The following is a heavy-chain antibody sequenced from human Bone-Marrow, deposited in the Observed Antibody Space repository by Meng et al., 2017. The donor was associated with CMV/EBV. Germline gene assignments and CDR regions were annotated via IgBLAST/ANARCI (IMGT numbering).Heavy chain of an antibody. J-gene: IGHJ4*02. D-gene: IGHD4-23*01. CDR2: ISAYNGQK. V-gene: IGHV1-18*01. CDR3: VRDLGSTPAIFFDY. Sequence: ASVKVSCKASGDSLSNYAFSWVRQAPGQGLEWMGWISAYNGQKNYAQKFQGRVTMTTDTSTNTAYMDLRSLRSDDTAVYYCVRDLGSTPAIFFDYWGQGTLVTVSS. CDR1: GDSLSNYA.